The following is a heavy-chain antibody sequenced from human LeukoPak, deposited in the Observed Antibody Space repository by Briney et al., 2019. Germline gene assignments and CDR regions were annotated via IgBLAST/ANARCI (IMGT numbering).Heavy chain of an antibody. D-gene: IGHD3-3*01. J-gene: IGHJ4*02. CDR2: IKQDGSEK. CDR3: ARSADNYGFWSGYYPYDY. CDR1: GFTFSSYW. Sequence: AGGSLRLSCAASGFTFSSYWMSWVRQAPGKGLEWVANIKQDGSEKYYVDSVKGRFTISRDNAKNSLYLQMNSLRAEDTAVYYCARSADNYGFWSGYYPYDYWGQGTLVTVSS. V-gene: IGHV3-7*01.